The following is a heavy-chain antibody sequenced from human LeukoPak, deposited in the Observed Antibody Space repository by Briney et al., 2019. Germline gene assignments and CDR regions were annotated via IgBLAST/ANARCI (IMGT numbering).Heavy chain of an antibody. J-gene: IGHJ4*02. CDR2: ISIIRSYI. Sequence: PGRSLRLSCAASGFTFRSYSMNGVRQAPGKGLEWVSSISIIRSYIYYADSVKGRFTISRDNAKNSLYLQMNSLRAEDPAVYYCARDVTRWLTETPFAYWGQAPLVTAPS. CDR1: GFTFRSYS. CDR3: ARDVTRWLTETPFAY. V-gene: IGHV3-21*01. D-gene: IGHD5-24*01.